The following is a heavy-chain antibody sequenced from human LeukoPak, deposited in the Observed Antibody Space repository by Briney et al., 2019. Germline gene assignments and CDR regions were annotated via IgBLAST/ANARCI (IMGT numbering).Heavy chain of an antibody. Sequence: GGSLRLSCAASGLTFSGSAMHWVRQASGKGLEWVGRIRNKANSYETAYAASVKGRFTISRDDSKNTAYLQMNSLKTEDTAVYYCTRPDYGDYDYWGQGTLVTVSS. V-gene: IGHV3-73*01. CDR3: TRPDYGDYDY. CDR2: IRNKANSYET. J-gene: IGHJ4*02. D-gene: IGHD4-17*01. CDR1: GLTFSGSA.